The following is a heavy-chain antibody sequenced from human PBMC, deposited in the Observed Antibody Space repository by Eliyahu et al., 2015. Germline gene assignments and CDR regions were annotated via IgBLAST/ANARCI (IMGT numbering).Heavy chain of an antibody. J-gene: IGHJ6*02. D-gene: IGHD3-16*01. CDR2: IYWDXDK. CDR1: GXXXSTSGXG. CDR3: THRRREGDGTWAGV. Sequence: QITLKESGPTLVKPTQTLTLTCTFXGXXXSTSGXGVGWIRQPPGXXLEWLAXIYWDXDKRYSPSLKSRLTITKDTSKNQVVLTMTNMDPVDTATYYCTHRRREGDGTWAGVWGQGTTVTVSS. V-gene: IGHV2-5*02.